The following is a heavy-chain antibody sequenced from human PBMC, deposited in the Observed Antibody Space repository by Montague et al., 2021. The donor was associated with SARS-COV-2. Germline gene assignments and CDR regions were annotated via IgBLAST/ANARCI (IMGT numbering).Heavy chain of an antibody. J-gene: IGHJ4*01. D-gene: IGHD2/OR15-2a*01. CDR1: GASMSGYH. CDR2: IYSNGDP. V-gene: IGHV4-4*07. CDR3: ARGSEYYYHPFDY. Sequence: SETLSLTCTVSGASMSGYHWSWIRQPSVKALEWIGRIYSNGDPTYNPSLKSRLTMSVDTSERQFSLKMTSVSAADTAIYYCARGSEYYYHPFDYWGHGNLVTVSS.